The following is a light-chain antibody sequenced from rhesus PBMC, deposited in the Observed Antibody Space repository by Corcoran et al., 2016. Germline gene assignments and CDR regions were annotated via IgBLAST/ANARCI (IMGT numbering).Light chain of an antibody. V-gene: IGKV1-21*01. Sequence: DIQMTQSPSSLSASVGDRVTITCRASQGISSWLAWYQQQPGNAPKLLIYKASSLQSGVPSRFIGSGSGTYFTLTISSLQPEDFATYYCQQYNSAPFTFGPGTKLDIK. J-gene: IGKJ3*01. CDR3: QQYNSAPFT. CDR1: QGISSW. CDR2: KAS.